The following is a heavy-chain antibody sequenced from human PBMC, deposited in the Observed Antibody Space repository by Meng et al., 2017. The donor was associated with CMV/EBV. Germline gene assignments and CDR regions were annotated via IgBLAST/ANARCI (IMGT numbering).Heavy chain of an antibody. CDR2: ISGSGGST. V-gene: IGHV3-23*01. CDR1: GFTFSSYA. D-gene: IGHD4-17*01. J-gene: IGHJ5*02. CDR3: ARSRSVYGRFDP. Sequence: GESLKISCAASGFTFSSYAMSWVRQAPGKGLEWVSAISGSGGSTYYADSVKGRFTISRDNSKNTLYLQMNSLRAEDTAVYYCARSRSVYGRFDPWGQGTLVTVSS.